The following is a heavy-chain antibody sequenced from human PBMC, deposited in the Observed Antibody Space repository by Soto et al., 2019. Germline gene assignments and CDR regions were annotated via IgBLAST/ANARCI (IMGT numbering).Heavy chain of an antibody. CDR3: ARAVHYYDSSGYYLTPNFYFDY. J-gene: IGHJ4*02. Sequence: ASVKVSCKASGYTFTSYGISWVRQAPGQGLEWMGWISAYNGNTNYAQKLQGRVTMTTDTSTSTAYMELRSLRSDDTAVYYCARAVHYYDSSGYYLTPNFYFDYWGQGTLVTVSS. CDR1: GYTFTSYG. CDR2: ISAYNGNT. D-gene: IGHD3-22*01. V-gene: IGHV1-18*01.